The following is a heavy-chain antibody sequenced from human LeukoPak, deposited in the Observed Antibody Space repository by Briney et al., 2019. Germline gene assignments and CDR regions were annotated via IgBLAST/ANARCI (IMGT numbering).Heavy chain of an antibody. CDR3: ARGEGDSSSWPLNY. D-gene: IGHD6-13*01. V-gene: IGHV1-2*02. CDR1: GYTFTGHY. Sequence: ASVKVSCKASGYTFTGHYMHWVRQAPGQGLEWMGWINPNSGGTKYAQQFQGRVTMTRDTSISTAYMELTRLTSDDTAVYYCARGEGDSSSWPLNYWGQGTLVPVSS. CDR2: INPNSGGT. J-gene: IGHJ4*02.